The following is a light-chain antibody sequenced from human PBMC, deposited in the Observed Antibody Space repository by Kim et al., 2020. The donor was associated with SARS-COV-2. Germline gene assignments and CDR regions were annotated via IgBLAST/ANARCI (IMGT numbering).Light chain of an antibody. CDR2: KAS. Sequence: DIQMTQSPSTLSAFVGDRVTITCRASQRISSWLAWYQQKPGKAPKLLIYKASSSESGVPSRFSGSGSGTEFTLTITNLQPDDFATYYCQQYDSNPYTFGQGTKLEI. V-gene: IGKV1-5*03. CDR3: QQYDSNPYT. CDR1: QRISSW. J-gene: IGKJ2*01.